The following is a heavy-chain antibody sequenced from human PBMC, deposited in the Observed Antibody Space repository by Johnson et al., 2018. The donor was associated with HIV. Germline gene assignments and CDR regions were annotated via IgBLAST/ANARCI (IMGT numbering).Heavy chain of an antibody. CDR1: GFTFSNAW. D-gene: IGHD1-26*01. CDR2: IKSKTDGGTT. J-gene: IGHJ3*02. CDR3: TTELLGARGPNAFDI. V-gene: IGHV3-15*01. Sequence: VQLVESGGGLLKPGGSLRLSCAASGFTFSNAWMSWVRQAPGKGLEWVGRIKSKTDGGTTDYAAPVKGRFTISRDDSKNTLDLQMNSLKTEDTAMCYCTTELLGARGPNAFDIWGQGTMVTVSS.